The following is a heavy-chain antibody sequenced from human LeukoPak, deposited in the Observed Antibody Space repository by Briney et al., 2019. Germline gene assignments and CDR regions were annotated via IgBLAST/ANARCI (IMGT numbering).Heavy chain of an antibody. CDR2: VDSGGCT. V-gene: IGHV3-53*01. D-gene: IGHD1-7*01. CDR3: ARALPVELIDY. J-gene: IGHJ4*02. CDR1: WFNVRSNF. Sequence: GESVSHLRGLSWFNVRSNFMKWVRQAPGKGLAWVSVVDSGGCTYYAEPVKGRVTISRDNSKNTLYLQMNRLRAEDTAIYYCARALPVELIDYWGQGNLVTVSS.